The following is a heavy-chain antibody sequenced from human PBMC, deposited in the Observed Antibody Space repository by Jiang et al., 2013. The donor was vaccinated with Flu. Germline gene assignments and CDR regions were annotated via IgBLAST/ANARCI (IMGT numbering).Heavy chain of an antibody. J-gene: IGHJ4*02. CDR3: ARRGYGRYYFDY. Sequence: PGLVKPSETLSLTCTVSGDSISSHYWSWIRQSPGRGLECIGYFYEHSGSTDYNPSLESRVTISVDTSKNQFSLKLSSVTAADTAVYYCARRGYGRYYFDYWGQGTLVTVSS. D-gene: IGHD5-18*01. V-gene: IGHV4-59*08. CDR1: GDSISSHY. CDR2: FYEHSGST.